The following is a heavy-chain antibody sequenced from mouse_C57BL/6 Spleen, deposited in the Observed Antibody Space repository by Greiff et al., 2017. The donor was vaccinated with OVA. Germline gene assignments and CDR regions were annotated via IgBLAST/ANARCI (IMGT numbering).Heavy chain of an antibody. D-gene: IGHD3-2*02. J-gene: IGHJ4*01. CDR3: ARGQLRAGAMDY. CDR2: INYDGSST. V-gene: IGHV5-16*01. CDR1: GFTFSDYY. Sequence: EVQLVESEGGLVQPGSSMKLSCTASGFTFSDYYMAWVRQVPEKGLEWVANINYDGSSTYYLDSLKSRFIISRDNAKNILYLQMSSLKSEDTATYYCARGQLRAGAMDYWGQGTSVTVSS.